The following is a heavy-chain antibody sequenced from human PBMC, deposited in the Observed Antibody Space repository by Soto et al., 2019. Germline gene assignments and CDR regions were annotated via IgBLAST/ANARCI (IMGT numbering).Heavy chain of an antibody. CDR3: AKSGRVGYCSSTSCRLFFDY. Sequence: GGSLRLSCAASGFTFSSYAMSWVRQAPGKGLEWVSAISGSGGSTYYAESVKGRFTISRDNSKNTPYLQMNSLRAEDTAVYYCAKSGRVGYCSSTSCRLFFDYWGQGTLVTVSS. CDR2: ISGSGGST. J-gene: IGHJ4*02. V-gene: IGHV3-23*01. D-gene: IGHD2-2*01. CDR1: GFTFSSYA.